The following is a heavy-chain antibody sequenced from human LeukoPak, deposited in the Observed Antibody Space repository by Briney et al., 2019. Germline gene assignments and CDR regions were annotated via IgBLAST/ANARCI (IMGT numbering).Heavy chain of an antibody. CDR1: GFTFSTYW. D-gene: IGHD3-3*01. J-gene: IGHJ6*03. CDR2: IKEDGSET. V-gene: IGHV3-7*01. CDR3: ARNGPGITIFGVVYYYYYYMDV. Sequence: PGGSLRLSCAASGFTFSTYWMSWVRQAPGKGLEWVANIKEDGSETYYVDSLRGRFTISRDNLKNSLYLQINSLRAEDTAVYYCARNGPGITIFGVVYYYYYYMDVWGKGTTVTVSS.